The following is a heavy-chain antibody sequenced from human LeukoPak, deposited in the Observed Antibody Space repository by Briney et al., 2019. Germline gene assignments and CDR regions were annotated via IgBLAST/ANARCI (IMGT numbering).Heavy chain of an antibody. CDR3: ARERVLIAAAAPPDY. J-gene: IGHJ4*02. CDR1: GYTFTGYY. D-gene: IGHD6-13*01. Sequence: ASVKVSCKASGYTFTGYYMHWVRQAPGQGLEWTGWINPNSGGTNYAQKFQGRVTMTRDTSISTAYMELSRLRSDDTAVYYCARERVLIAAAAPPDYWGQGTLVTVSS. CDR2: INPNSGGT. V-gene: IGHV1-2*02.